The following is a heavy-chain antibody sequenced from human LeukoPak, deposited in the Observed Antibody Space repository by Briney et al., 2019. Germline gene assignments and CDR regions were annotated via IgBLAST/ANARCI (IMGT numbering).Heavy chain of an antibody. CDR1: GLTFSRYD. J-gene: IGHJ5*02. CDR2: IAIPGDT. V-gene: IGHV3-13*01. CDR3: ARGVDGFDP. Sequence: WGSLRLSCAASGLTFSRYDIHWVRQAAGKGLDWVAAIAIPGDTFYAASVKGRFTISRENATNSLYLQMNSLRAADTAVYYCARGVDGFDPWGQGTLVTVSS.